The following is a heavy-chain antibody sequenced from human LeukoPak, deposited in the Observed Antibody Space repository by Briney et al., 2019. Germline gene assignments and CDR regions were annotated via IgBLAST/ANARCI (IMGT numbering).Heavy chain of an antibody. D-gene: IGHD6-19*01. V-gene: IGHV3-7*01. J-gene: IGHJ4*02. CDR2: IKKEGSEK. Sequence: GGSLRLSCAASGFTFSGYWMNWVRQAPGKGLEWVANIKKEGSEKYYVDSVKGRFTISRDNAKNSLYLQMNSLRAEDTAVYYCARDFEQWLVQGGYYFDYWGQGTLVTVSS. CDR3: ARDFEQWLVQGGYYFDY. CDR1: GFTFSGYW.